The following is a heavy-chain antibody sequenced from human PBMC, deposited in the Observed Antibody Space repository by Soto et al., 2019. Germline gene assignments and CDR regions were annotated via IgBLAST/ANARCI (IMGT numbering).Heavy chain of an antibody. CDR2: INHSGST. D-gene: IGHD4-17*01. J-gene: IGHJ5*02. CDR3: ARVTTVVPRGRFDP. V-gene: IGHV4-34*01. CDR1: GGSFSGYY. Sequence: SETLSLTCAVYGGSFSGYYWSWIRQPPGKGLEWIGEINHSGSTNYNPSLKSRVTISVDTSKNQFSLKLSSVTAADTAVYYCARVTTVVPRGRFDPWGQGTLVTVSS.